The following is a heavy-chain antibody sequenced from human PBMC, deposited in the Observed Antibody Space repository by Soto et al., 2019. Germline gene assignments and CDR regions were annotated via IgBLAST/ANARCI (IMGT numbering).Heavy chain of an antibody. J-gene: IGHJ6*02. Sequence: VGSLRLSCAASGFTFSSYGMHWVRQAPGKGLEWVAVISYDGSNKYYADSVKGRFTISRDNSKNTLYLQMNSLRAEDTAVYYCAKDRGYSYGQNYGMDVWGQGTTVTVSS. CDR3: AKDRGYSYGQNYGMDV. CDR2: ISYDGSNK. CDR1: GFTFSSYG. D-gene: IGHD5-18*01. V-gene: IGHV3-30*18.